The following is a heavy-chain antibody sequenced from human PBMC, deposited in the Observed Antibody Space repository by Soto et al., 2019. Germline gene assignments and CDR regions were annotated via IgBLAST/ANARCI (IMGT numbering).Heavy chain of an antibody. CDR2: IKQDGSEK. CDR1: GFTFSSYW. Sequence: GGSLRLSCAASGFTFSSYWISWVRQAPGKGLEWVANIKQDGSEKYYVDSVKGRFTISRDNAKNSLYLQMNSLRAEDTAVYYCARERDIVVVVGWFDPWGQGTLVTVSS. CDR3: ARERDIVVVVGWFDP. V-gene: IGHV3-7*01. J-gene: IGHJ5*02. D-gene: IGHD2-15*01.